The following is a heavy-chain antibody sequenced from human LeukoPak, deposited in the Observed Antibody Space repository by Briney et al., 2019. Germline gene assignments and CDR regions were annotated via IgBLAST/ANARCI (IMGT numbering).Heavy chain of an antibody. CDR1: GGSISSYY. CDR3: AREDLAYCGGDCYSALDY. J-gene: IGHJ4*02. V-gene: IGHV4-4*07. D-gene: IGHD2-21*02. Sequence: SETLSLTCTVSGGSISSYYWSWIRQPAGKGLEWIGRIYTSGSTNHNPSLKSRVTMSVDTSKNQFSLKLSSVTAADTAVYYCAREDLAYCGGDCYSALDYWGQGTLVTVSS. CDR2: IYTSGST.